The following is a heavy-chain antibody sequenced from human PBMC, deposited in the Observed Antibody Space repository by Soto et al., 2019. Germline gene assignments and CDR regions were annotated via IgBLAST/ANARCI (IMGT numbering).Heavy chain of an antibody. CDR2: IYHSGST. J-gene: IGHJ6*02. V-gene: IGHV4-34*01. Sequence: TSETLSLTCAVYGGPFSGYYWTWIRQTPGKGLEWIGEIYHSGSTNYNPSLKSRVTISVDTSKNQFSLKLRSVTAADTAVYYCARGYGQLVRTPLDVWGQGTTVTVSS. CDR3: ARGYGQLVRTPLDV. D-gene: IGHD6-6*01. CDR1: GGPFSGYY.